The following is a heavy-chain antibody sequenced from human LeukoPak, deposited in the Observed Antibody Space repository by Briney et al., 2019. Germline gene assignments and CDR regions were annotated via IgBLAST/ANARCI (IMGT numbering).Heavy chain of an antibody. CDR1: GGTFSSYT. CDR3: GRKQGGGNWNEGVYYYYGMDV. D-gene: IGHD1-1*01. Sequence: SVKVSCKASGGTFSSYTISWVRQAPGQGLEWMGRIIPILGIANYAQKFQGRVTITADKSTSTAYMELSSLRSEDTAVYYCGRKQGGGNWNEGVYYYYGMDVWGQGTTVTVSS. J-gene: IGHJ6*02. V-gene: IGHV1-69*02. CDR2: IIPILGIA.